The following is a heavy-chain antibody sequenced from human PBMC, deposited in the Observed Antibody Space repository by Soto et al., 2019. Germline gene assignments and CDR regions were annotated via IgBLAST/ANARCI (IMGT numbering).Heavy chain of an antibody. D-gene: IGHD6-6*01. J-gene: IGHJ6*02. V-gene: IGHV1-18*01. CDR3: ARDDIATRPQYYYGMDV. CDR2: ISPYNGKR. CDR1: GYTFTSYG. Sequence: ASVKVSCKGSGYTFTSYGISWVRQAPGQRLERMGWISPYNGKRNYTQKLQGRITMTTDTSTTTTYMEVRSLRSDDTAVYYCARDDIATRPQYYYGMDVWGQGTTVTVSS.